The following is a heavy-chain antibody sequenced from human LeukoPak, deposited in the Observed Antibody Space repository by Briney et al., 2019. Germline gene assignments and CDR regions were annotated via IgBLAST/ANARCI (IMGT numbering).Heavy chain of an antibody. V-gene: IGHV4-59*01. CDR3: ARSAEMATMWYLGVSARHYYFDY. D-gene: IGHD5-24*01. CDR1: GGSISSYY. J-gene: IGHJ4*02. CDR2: IYYSGST. Sequence: PSETLSLTCTVSGGSISSYYWSWIRQPPGKGLEWIGYIYYSGSTNYNPSLKSRVTISVDTSKNQFSLKLSSVTAADTAVYYCARSAEMATMWYLGVSARHYYFDYWGQGTLVTVSS.